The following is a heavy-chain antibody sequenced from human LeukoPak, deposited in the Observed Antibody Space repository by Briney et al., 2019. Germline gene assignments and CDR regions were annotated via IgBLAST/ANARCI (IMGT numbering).Heavy chain of an antibody. CDR2: ISARGGDT. D-gene: IGHD5-18*01. J-gene: IGHJ4*02. V-gene: IGHV3-23*01. CDR1: GFTFIDYA. Sequence: GGSLRLSCAASGFTFIDYAMNWVRQAPGKGLEWVSSISARGGDTYYADSVKGRFTISRDNSKNTLYLQMNSLRAEDTAVYYCAKDRGGYSYASGFDYWGQGTLSPSPQ. CDR3: AKDRGGYSYASGFDY.